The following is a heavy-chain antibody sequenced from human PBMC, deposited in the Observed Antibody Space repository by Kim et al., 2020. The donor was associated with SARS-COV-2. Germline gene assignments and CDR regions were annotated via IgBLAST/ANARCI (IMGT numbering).Heavy chain of an antibody. D-gene: IGHD1-7*01. CDR1: GGSISSYY. CDR3: ARLGWNYRTYYYYYGMDV. CDR2: IYYSGST. J-gene: IGHJ6*02. V-gene: IGHV4-59*08. Sequence: SETLSLTCTVSGGSISSYYWSWIRQPPGKGLEWIGYIYYSGSTNYNPSLKSRVTISVDTSKNQFSLKLSSVTAADTAVYYCARLGWNYRTYYYYYGMDVWGQGTTVTVSS.